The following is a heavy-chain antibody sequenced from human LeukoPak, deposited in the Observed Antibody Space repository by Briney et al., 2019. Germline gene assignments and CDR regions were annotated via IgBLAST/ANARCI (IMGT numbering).Heavy chain of an antibody. CDR2: ISAYNGNT. CDR1: GYTFTSYG. V-gene: IGHV1-18*01. D-gene: IGHD3-3*01. CDR3: ARPLSYDFWSGSYYYYYGMDV. J-gene: IGHJ6*02. Sequence: ASVKVSCKASGYTFTSYGISWVRQAPGQGLEWMGWISAYNGNTNYAQKLQGRVTMTTDTSTSTAYMELRSLRSDDTAVYYCARPLSYDFWSGSYYYYYGMDVWGQGTTVTVSS.